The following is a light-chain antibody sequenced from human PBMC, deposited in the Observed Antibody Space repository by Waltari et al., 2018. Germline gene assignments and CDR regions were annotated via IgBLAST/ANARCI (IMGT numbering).Light chain of an antibody. CDR3: SSYSSSNNVV. Sequence: ALTQPPSASGSPGQSVTISCTGTSSDIGGYNYVSWYQQHPGKAPKRLISEVSQWPSGVPDRFSGSKSGNTASLTVSGLQAEDEADYYCSSYSSSNNVVFGGGTKLTVL. CDR1: SSDIGGYNY. CDR2: EVS. J-gene: IGLJ2*01. V-gene: IGLV2-8*01.